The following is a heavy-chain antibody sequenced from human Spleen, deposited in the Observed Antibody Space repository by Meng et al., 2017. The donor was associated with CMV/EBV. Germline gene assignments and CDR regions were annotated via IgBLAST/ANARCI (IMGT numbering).Heavy chain of an antibody. CDR3: AKDILGGAAAGRGFDY. J-gene: IGHJ4*02. CDR2: ISYDGSNK. CDR1: GFTFSSYA. V-gene: IGHV3-30*04. D-gene: IGHD6-13*01. Sequence: GESLKISCAASGFTFSSYAMHWVRQAPGKGLEWVAVISYDGSNKYYADSVKGRFTISRDNSKNTLYLQMNSLRAEDTAIYYCAKDILGGAAAGRGFDYWGQGTLVTVSS.